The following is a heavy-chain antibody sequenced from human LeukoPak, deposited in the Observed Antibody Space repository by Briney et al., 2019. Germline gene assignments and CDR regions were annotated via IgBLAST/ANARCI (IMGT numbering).Heavy chain of an antibody. D-gene: IGHD1-26*01. V-gene: IGHV3-64*02. Sequence: GGSLRPSCAASGFTFSSYSMHWVRQAPGKGPEFVSVIGGGGVTTFYADSVKDRFTISRDNSKNTLYLEMGSLRAEDMAVYYCAREGGGSGLWYYDLWGRGTLVTVSS. CDR1: GFTFSSYS. CDR3: AREGGGSGLWYYDL. CDR2: IGGGGVTT. J-gene: IGHJ2*01.